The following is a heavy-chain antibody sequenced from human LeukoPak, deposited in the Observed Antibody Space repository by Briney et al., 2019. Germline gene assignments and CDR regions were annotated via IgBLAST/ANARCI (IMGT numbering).Heavy chain of an antibody. D-gene: IGHD4-23*01. CDR2: IYTSGST. CDR3: ARTTVVLYYYYMDV. Sequence: SETLTLTCTVSGYSISSGYYWGWIRQPAGKGLEWIGRIYTSGSTNYNPSLKSRVTISVDTSKNEFSLKLSSVTAADTAVYYCARTTVVLYYYYMDVWGKGTTVTVSS. J-gene: IGHJ6*03. CDR1: GYSISSGYY. V-gene: IGHV4-61*02.